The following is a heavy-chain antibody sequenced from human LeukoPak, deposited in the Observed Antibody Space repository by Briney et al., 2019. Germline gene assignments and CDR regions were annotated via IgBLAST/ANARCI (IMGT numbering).Heavy chain of an antibody. J-gene: IGHJ6*03. CDR2: MNPNSGNT. CDR1: GYTFTSYD. Sequence: ASVKVSCKASGYTFTSYDINWARQATGQGLEWMGWMNPNSGNTGYAQKFQGRVTITRNTSISTAYMELSSLRSEDTAVYYCARASEDYDFWSGLRYYYYYMDVWGKGTTVTVSS. CDR3: ARASEDYDFWSGLRYYYYYMDV. V-gene: IGHV1-8*03. D-gene: IGHD3-3*01.